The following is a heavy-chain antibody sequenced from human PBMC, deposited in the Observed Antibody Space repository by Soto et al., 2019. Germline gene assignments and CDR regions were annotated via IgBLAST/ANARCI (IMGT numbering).Heavy chain of an antibody. CDR3: ARGGSLYWYFDL. CDR1: GYTYTRDA. J-gene: IGHJ2*01. V-gene: IGHV1-3*01. D-gene: IGHD1-26*01. Sequence: ASVKGSCKTSGYTYTRDAVHWVRQAHGQRLEWMGWINAGNGNTKYSQKFQGRVTITRDTSASTAYMELSSLRSEDTAVYYCARGGSLYWYFDLWGRGTLVTVSS. CDR2: INAGNGNT.